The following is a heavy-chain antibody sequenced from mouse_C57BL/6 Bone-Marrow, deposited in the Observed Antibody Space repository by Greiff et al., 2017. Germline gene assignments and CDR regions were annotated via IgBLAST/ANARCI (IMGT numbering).Heavy chain of an antibody. D-gene: IGHD3-3*01. Sequence: EVQLQQPGPVLVKPGASVKMSCKASGYTFTDYYMNWVKQSPGQSLEWIGVINPYNGGTSYNQKFKGKATVTVDKSSSTAYMELNSLTSEDSAVYYCARSEWDRAMDYWGQGTSVTVSS. CDR2: INPYNGGT. CDR1: GYTFTDYY. V-gene: IGHV1-19*01. J-gene: IGHJ4*01. CDR3: ARSEWDRAMDY.